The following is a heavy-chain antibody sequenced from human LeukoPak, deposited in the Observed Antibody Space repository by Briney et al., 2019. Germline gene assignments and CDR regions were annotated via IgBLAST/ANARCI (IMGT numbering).Heavy chain of an antibody. Sequence: PGGSLRLSCGASGFTVNSNYMAWVRQAPGKGLEWVSYISSSGTTIYYADSVKGRFTISRDNAKNSLYLQMNSLRAEDTAVYYCARKFIYSYAFDYWGQGTLVTVSS. CDR1: GFTVNSNY. V-gene: IGHV3-48*03. CDR3: ARKFIYSYAFDY. J-gene: IGHJ4*02. CDR2: ISSSGTTI. D-gene: IGHD5-18*01.